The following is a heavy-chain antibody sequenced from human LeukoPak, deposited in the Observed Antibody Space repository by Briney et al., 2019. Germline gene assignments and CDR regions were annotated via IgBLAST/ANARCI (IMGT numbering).Heavy chain of an antibody. D-gene: IGHD6-19*01. Sequence: GGSLRLSCTASGFSFSSHYMRWIRQAPGKGLEWVANINEDGSNKWHLGSVKGRFTVSRDNARNSLYLQMNSLRVEDTAVYYCTRVIVAVPGYFDYFDFWGQGVLVTVSS. CDR2: INEDGSNK. J-gene: IGHJ4*02. CDR1: GFSFSSHY. V-gene: IGHV3-7*01. CDR3: TRVIVAVPGYFDYFDF.